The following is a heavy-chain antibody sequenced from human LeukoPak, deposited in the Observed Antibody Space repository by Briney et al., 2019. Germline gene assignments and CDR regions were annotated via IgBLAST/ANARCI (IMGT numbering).Heavy chain of an antibody. J-gene: IGHJ3*02. Sequence: GGSLRLSCAASGFTFSSYAMHWVRQAPGKGLEWVSYISSSGSTIYYADSVKGRFTISRDNAKNSLYLQMNSLRAEDTAVYYCARWVTTDAFDIWGQGTMVTVSS. CDR1: GFTFSSYA. CDR2: ISSSGSTI. V-gene: IGHV3-48*04. D-gene: IGHD4-17*01. CDR3: ARWVTTDAFDI.